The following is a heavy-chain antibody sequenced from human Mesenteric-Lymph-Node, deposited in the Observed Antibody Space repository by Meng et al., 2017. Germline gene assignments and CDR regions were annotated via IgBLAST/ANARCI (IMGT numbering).Heavy chain of an antibody. Sequence: QVQLVESGGGLVKPGGSLRLSCAASGFTFSDYYMSWIRQAPGKGLEWVSYISSSGSTIYYADSVKGRFTISRDNAKNSLYLQMNSLRAEDTAVYYCASQLELLGGPPLDYYYYGMDVWGQGTTVTVSS. D-gene: IGHD1-7*01. CDR3: ASQLELLGGPPLDYYYYGMDV. CDR1: GFTFSDYY. CDR2: ISSSGSTI. V-gene: IGHV3-11*01. J-gene: IGHJ6*02.